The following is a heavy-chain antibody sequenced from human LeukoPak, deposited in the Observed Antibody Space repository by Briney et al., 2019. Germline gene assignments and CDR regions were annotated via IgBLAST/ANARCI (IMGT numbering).Heavy chain of an antibody. CDR3: AKDLNYYGSGSLTPYDY. D-gene: IGHD3-10*01. V-gene: IGHV3-30*18. CDR1: GFTFSSYG. Sequence: GRSLRLSCAASGFTFSSYGMHWVRQAPGKGLEWVAVISYDGSNKYYADSVQGRFTISRDNSKNTLYLQMNSLRAEDTAVYYCAKDLNYYGSGSLTPYDYWGQGTLVTVSS. J-gene: IGHJ4*02. CDR2: ISYDGSNK.